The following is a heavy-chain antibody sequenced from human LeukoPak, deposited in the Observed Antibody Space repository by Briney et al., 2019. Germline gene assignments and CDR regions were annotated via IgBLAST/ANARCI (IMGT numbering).Heavy chain of an antibody. Sequence: GGSLRLSCVSSGFSFSSYSMHWVRQSPGKGLEWVAFIRFDGSDKYYADSVKGRFTISRDNSKSTLYLQMNSLRVEDTAVYYCAKDLWYSSSQGGSDIWSQGTMVTVSS. D-gene: IGHD6-6*01. CDR2: IRFDGSDK. V-gene: IGHV3-30*02. CDR1: GFSFSSYS. CDR3: AKDLWYSSSQGGSDI. J-gene: IGHJ3*02.